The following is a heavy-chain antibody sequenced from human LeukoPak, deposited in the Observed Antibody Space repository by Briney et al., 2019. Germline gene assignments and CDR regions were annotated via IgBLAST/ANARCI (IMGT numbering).Heavy chain of an antibody. CDR2: ISDSGGST. CDR1: GFTFSSYG. Sequence: PGGSLRLSCAASGFTFSSYGMSWVRQAPGKGLEWVSSISDSGGSTYYADSLKGRFTISRDNSKNTLYLQMNSLRAEDTAVYYCAKDEGDFDYWGQGTLVTVSS. V-gene: IGHV3-23*01. J-gene: IGHJ4*02. CDR3: AKDEGDFDY.